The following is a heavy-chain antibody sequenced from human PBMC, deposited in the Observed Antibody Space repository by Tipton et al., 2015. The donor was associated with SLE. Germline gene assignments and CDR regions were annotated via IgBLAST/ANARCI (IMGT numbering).Heavy chain of an antibody. D-gene: IGHD1-14*01. CDR2: INHSGST. Sequence: LRLSCAVYGGSLSGYYWSWIRQPPGKGLEWIGEINHSGSTNYNPSLKSRVTISVDTSKNQFSLKLSSVTAAATAVYYCARGYGPDVSWGQGTLVTDSS. J-gene: IGHJ4*02. V-gene: IGHV4-34*01. CDR1: GGSLSGYY. CDR3: ARGYGPDVS.